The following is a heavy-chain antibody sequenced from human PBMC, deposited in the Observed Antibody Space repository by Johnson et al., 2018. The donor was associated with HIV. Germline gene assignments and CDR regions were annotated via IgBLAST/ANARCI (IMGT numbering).Heavy chain of an antibody. V-gene: IGHV3-64*01. CDR2: ISSNGGST. CDR1: GFTFSSYA. Sequence: VQLVESGGGLVQPGGSLRLSCAASGFTFSSYAMHWVRQAPGKGLEYVSAISSNGGSTYYANSVKGRFTISRDNSKNTLHLQMGSPRAEDMSVYYCARVGPRSLDAFDIWGQGTMVTVSS. J-gene: IGHJ3*02. CDR3: ARVGPRSLDAFDI. D-gene: IGHD1-26*01.